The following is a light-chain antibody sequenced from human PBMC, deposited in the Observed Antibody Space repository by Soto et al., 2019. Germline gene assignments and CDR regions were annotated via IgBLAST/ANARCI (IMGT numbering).Light chain of an antibody. CDR3: GSYTTNSALI. CDR2: DVS. V-gene: IGLV2-14*03. Sequence: QSALTQPASVSGSPGRSITISCTGTSSDVGTYNYVSWYQQHPGKAPKLIIYDVSSRPSGVSNRFSGSKSGNTASLTISGLQAEDEADYYCGSYTTNSALIFGGGTELTVL. CDR1: SSDVGTYNY. J-gene: IGLJ2*01.